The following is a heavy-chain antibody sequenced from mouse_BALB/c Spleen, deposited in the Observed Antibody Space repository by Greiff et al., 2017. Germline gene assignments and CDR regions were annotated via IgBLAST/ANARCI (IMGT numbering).Heavy chain of an antibody. V-gene: IGHV1-4*01. J-gene: IGHJ1*01. CDR3: ARGAGTGYWYFDV. Sequence: QVQLQQSGAELARPGASVKMSCKASGYTFTSYTMHWVKQRPGPGLEWMGYINPSSGYTNYNQKFKDKATLTADKSSSTAYMQLSSLTSEDSAVYYCARGAGTGYWYFDVWGAGTTVTVSS. CDR2: INPSSGYT. D-gene: IGHD3-3*01. CDR1: GYTFTSYT.